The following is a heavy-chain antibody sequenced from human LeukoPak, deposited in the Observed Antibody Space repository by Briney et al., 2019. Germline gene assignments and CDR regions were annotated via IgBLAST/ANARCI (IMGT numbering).Heavy chain of an antibody. CDR2: INHSGST. CDR1: GGSFSGYY. D-gene: IGHD1-26*01. J-gene: IGHJ4*02. V-gene: IGHV4-34*01. Sequence: SETLSLTCAVYGGSFSGYYWSWIRQPPGKGLEWIGEINHSGSTNYNPSLKSRVTISVDTSKNQFSLKLSSVTAADTAVYYCARSKGALRIVGVSFDYWGQGTLVTVSS. CDR3: ARSKGALRIVGVSFDY.